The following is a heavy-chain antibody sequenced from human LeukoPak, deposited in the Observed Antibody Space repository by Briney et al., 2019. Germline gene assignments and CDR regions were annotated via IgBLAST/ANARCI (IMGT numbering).Heavy chain of an antibody. CDR3: ARGFGY. CDR2: INHSGST. D-gene: IGHD3-10*01. V-gene: IGHV4-34*01. J-gene: IGHJ4*02. Sequence: SETLSLTCAVYGGSFSGYYWSWIRQPPGKGLEWIGEINHSGSTNYNPSLKSRVTISVDTSKNQFSLKLSSVTAADTAVYYRARGFGYWGQGTLVTVSS. CDR1: GGSFSGYY.